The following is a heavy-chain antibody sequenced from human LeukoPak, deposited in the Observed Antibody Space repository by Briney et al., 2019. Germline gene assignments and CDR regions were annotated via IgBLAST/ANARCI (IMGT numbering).Heavy chain of an antibody. D-gene: IGHD3-22*01. V-gene: IGHV4-30-2*01. CDR2: IYHSGST. J-gene: IGHJ4*02. Sequence: SWGRQVPGKGLEWLGYIYHSGSTYYNPSLKSRVTISVDRSKNQFSLKLSSVTAADTAVYYCARGRSSGYYGSFDYWGQGTLVTVSS. CDR3: ARGRSSGYYGSFDY.